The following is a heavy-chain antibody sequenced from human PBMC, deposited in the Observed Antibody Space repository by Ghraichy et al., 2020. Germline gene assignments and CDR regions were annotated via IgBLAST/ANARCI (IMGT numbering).Heavy chain of an antibody. CDR3: ARDSIVGPHDAFDI. V-gene: IGHV3-11*01. Sequence: LSLTCAASGFTFSDYYMSWIRQAPGKGLEWVSYISSSGSTIYYADSVKGRFTISRDNAKNSLYLQMNSLRAEDTAVYYCARDSIVGPHDAFDIWGQGTMVTVSS. D-gene: IGHD1-26*01. CDR2: ISSSGSTI. J-gene: IGHJ3*02. CDR1: GFTFSDYY.